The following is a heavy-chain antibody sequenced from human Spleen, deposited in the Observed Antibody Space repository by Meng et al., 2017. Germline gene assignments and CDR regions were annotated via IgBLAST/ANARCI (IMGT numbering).Heavy chain of an antibody. CDR2: IQSGGRT. CDR3: ARLYCSSTSCYDY. J-gene: IGHJ4*02. CDR1: GFTVSDTY. Sequence: GESLKISCAVSGFTVSDTYMTWVRPAPGKGLEWVSLIQSGGRTYYADSVRGRFTISRDNSKNTLYLQMNSLRAEDTAVYYCARLYCSSTSCYDYWGQGTLVTVSS. V-gene: IGHV3-66*02. D-gene: IGHD2-2*01.